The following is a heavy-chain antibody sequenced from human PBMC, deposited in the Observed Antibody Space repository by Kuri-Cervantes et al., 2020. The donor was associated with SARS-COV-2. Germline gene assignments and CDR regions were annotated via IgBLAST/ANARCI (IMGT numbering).Heavy chain of an antibody. CDR2: ISYDGSNK. CDR3: AREKLAGYYYYYMDV. J-gene: IGHJ6*03. CDR1: GFTFSSYA. V-gene: IGHV3-30-3*01. D-gene: IGHD1-1*01. Sequence: GESLKISCAASGFTFSSYAMHWVRQAPGKGLEWVAVISYDGSNKYYADSVKGRFTISRDNSKNTLYLQMNSLRAEDTAVYCCAREKLAGYYYYYMDVWGKGTTVTVSS.